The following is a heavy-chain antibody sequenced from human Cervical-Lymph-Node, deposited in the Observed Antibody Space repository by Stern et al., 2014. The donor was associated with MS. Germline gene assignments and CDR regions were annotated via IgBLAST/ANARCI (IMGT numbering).Heavy chain of an antibody. Sequence: EVQLLESGAEVKKVGESLKISCKTSGYSFTSYWFAWVRQMPGKGLEWMGIIFPDDSDTRYSPSFQGQVSISADKSSSTAYLQWSSLKASDTATYYCARIAVAGSFDYWGQGAPVTVSS. J-gene: IGHJ4*02. CDR2: IFPDDSDT. D-gene: IGHD6-19*01. CDR3: ARIAVAGSFDY. V-gene: IGHV5-51*01. CDR1: GYSFTSYW.